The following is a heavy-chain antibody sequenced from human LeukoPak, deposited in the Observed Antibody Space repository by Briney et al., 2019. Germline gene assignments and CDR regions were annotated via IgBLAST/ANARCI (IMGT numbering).Heavy chain of an antibody. V-gene: IGHV1-2*02. D-gene: IGHD2-2*02. CDR3: ARGFRLSAIEDWFDP. CDR2: ITPNSGGT. Sequence: GASVKVSCKPSGYTFTAYYMHWVRLAPGQGLEWMGWITPNSGGTKYAQRFQGRVTMTRDTSISTAYMELSGLRSDDTAVYYCARGFRLSAIEDWFDPWGQGTLVTVSS. J-gene: IGHJ5*02. CDR1: GYTFTAYY.